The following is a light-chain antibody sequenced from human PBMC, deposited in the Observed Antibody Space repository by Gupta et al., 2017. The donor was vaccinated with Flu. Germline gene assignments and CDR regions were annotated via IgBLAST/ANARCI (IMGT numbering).Light chain of an antibody. CDR3: YSTDSSGYQRV. V-gene: IGLV3-10*01. CDR1: ALPKKY. J-gene: IGLJ2*01. CDR2: EDG. Sequence: SYELTQPPSVSVSPGQTARITCSGDALPKKYAYWYQQKSGQAPVLVIYEDGKRHSGIPERFSGSSSGTMATLTISGAQVEDEADYYCYSTDSSGYQRVFGGGTKLTVL.